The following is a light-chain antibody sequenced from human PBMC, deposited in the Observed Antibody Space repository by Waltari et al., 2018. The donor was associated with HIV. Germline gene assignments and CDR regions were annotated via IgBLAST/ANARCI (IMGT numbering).Light chain of an antibody. CDR3: QSYDSSLSGFWV. J-gene: IGLJ3*02. CDR2: GAS. V-gene: IGLV1-40*01. CDR1: SPTIGAGYD. Sequence: QSVLTQPPSVSGAPGQRVTISCTGTSPTIGAGYDVHWYHQLPGKAPKLLTYGASNRPSGVPDRFSGSKSGTSASLAITGLQAEDEADYYCQSYDSSLSGFWVFGGGTKLTVL.